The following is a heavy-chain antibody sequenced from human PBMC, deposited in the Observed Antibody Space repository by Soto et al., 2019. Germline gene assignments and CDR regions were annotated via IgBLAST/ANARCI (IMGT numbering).Heavy chain of an antibody. D-gene: IGHD3-16*02. CDR1: GSIFTGYG. J-gene: IGHJ4*02. CDR3: AKARCYTTDCYVPDF. Sequence: GGSLRLSCAASGSIFTGYGMHWVRQAPGKGLEWVAVIWFDGSNKYYADSVKGRFTISRDNSKNMLYLQMNSLRAEDTAMYYCAKARCYTTDCYVPDFWGQGTLVPVSA. V-gene: IGHV3-33*06. CDR2: IWFDGSNK.